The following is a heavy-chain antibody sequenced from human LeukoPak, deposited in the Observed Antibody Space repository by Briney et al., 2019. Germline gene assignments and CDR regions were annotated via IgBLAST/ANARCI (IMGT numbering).Heavy chain of an antibody. D-gene: IGHD6-19*01. J-gene: IGHJ4*02. CDR1: GYTFTSYD. Sequence: ASVKVSCKASGYTFTSYDINWVRQATGQGLEWMGWMNLNSGNTGYAQKFQGRVTMTRNTSISTAYMELSSLRSGDTAVYYCARPRYSSGWYVYWGQGTLVTVSS. V-gene: IGHV1-8*01. CDR2: MNLNSGNT. CDR3: ARPRYSSGWYVY.